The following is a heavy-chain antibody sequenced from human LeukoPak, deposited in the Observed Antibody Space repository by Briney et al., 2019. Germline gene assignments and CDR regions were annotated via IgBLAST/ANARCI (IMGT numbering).Heavy chain of an antibody. V-gene: IGHV3-53*01. Sequence: PGGSLRLSCEVSGFSVSNNYMNWVRQAPGKGLEWVSATFTGGTTHYADSVKGRFTISRDNSKNTLNLQMNSLRAEDTAVYYCAKALYRFLEWLLPDDAFDIWGQGTMVTVSS. CDR1: GFSVSNNY. J-gene: IGHJ3*02. D-gene: IGHD3-3*01. CDR3: AKALYRFLEWLLPDDAFDI. CDR2: TFTGGTT.